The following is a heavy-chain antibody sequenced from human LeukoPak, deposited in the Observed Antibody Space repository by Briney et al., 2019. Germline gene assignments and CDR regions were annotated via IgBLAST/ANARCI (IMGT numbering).Heavy chain of an antibody. CDR1: GFTFNSYS. Sequence: PGGSLRLSCAASGFTFNSYSMNWVRQAPGKGLEWVSSISSSSSSIYYADSVKGRFPISRDNAKNSLYLQMNSLRAEDTAVYYCARASGDIVETATMGSYWGQGTLVTVSS. J-gene: IGHJ4*02. D-gene: IGHD5-18*01. CDR3: ARASGDIVETATMGSY. V-gene: IGHV3-21*01. CDR2: ISSSSSSI.